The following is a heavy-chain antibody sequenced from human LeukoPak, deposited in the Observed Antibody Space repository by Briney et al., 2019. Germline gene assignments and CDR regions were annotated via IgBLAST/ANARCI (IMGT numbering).Heavy chain of an antibody. Sequence: RASVKVSCKASGYTFTSYDINWVRQATGQGLEWMGWMNPNSGNTGYAQKFQGRVTMIRNTSISTAYMELSSLRSEDTAVYYCARGRRGVVVPGPWGQGTLVTVSS. J-gene: IGHJ5*02. CDR3: ARGRRGVVVPGP. V-gene: IGHV1-8*01. CDR2: MNPNSGNT. CDR1: GYTFTSYD. D-gene: IGHD2-2*01.